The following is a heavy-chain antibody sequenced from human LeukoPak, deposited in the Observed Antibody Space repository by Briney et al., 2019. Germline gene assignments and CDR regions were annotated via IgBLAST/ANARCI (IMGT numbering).Heavy chain of an antibody. V-gene: IGHV5-51*01. D-gene: IGHD3-10*01. CDR3: ASLQGRYGSGSYLGWFDP. CDR2: IYPGDSDT. J-gene: IGHJ5*02. CDR1: GYSFTSYW. Sequence: GESLKISCKGSGYSFTSYWIGWVRQMPGKGLEWMGIIYPGDSDTRYSPSFQGQVTISADKSISTAYLQWSSLKASDTAMCYCASLQGRYGSGSYLGWFDPWGQGTLVTVSS.